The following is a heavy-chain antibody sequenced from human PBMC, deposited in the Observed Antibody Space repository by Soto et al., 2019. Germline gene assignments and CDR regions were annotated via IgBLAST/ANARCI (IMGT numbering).Heavy chain of an antibody. V-gene: IGHV4-39*02. CDR2: IDYSGST. Sequence: SETLSLTCTVSGGTIRSSNYYWAWIRQPPGKGLEWIGSIDYSGSTYYNPSLKSRVTISVDTSKNHFSLKLGSVTAADTALYYCSRRAPERFDPWGQGTLVTVSS. CDR1: GGTIRSSNYY. CDR3: SRRAPERFDP. J-gene: IGHJ5*02.